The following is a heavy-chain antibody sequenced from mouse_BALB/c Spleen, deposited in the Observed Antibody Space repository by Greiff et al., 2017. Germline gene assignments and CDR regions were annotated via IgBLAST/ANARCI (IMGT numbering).Heavy chain of an antibody. CDR2: ISSGGSYT. J-gene: IGHJ4*01. D-gene: IGHD2-4*01. Sequence: EVHLVESGGDLVKPGGSLKLSCAASGFTFSSYGMSWVRQTPDKRLEWVATISSGGSYTYYPDSVKGRFTISRNNAKNTLYLQMSSLKSEDTAMYYCARQQEVYDYDAGDYAMDYWGQGTSVTVSS. CDR3: ARQQEVYDYDAGDYAMDY. CDR1: GFTFSSYG. V-gene: IGHV5-6*01.